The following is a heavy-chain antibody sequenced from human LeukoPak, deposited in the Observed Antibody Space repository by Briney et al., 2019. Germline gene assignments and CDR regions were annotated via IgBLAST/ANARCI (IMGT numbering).Heavy chain of an antibody. CDR1: GFTFSRNW. CDR2: IKSDGSYI. CDR3: ARNSRYDFDY. Sequence: PGGSLRLSCAASGFTFSRNWMHWVRQAPGKGLVWVSEIKSDGSYISYADSVKGRFTISRDNAKNTLYLQMNSLSAEDTAVYYCARNSRYDFDYWGQGTLVNVSS. V-gene: IGHV3-74*01. J-gene: IGHJ4*02. D-gene: IGHD1-1*01.